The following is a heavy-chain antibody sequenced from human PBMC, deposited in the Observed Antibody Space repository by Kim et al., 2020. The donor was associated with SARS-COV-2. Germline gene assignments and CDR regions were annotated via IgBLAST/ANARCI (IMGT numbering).Heavy chain of an antibody. V-gene: IGHV4-39*01. CDR1: GGSISSSSYY. D-gene: IGHD6-19*01. CDR3: ARNPRIAVAVPFDY. CDR2: IYYSGST. J-gene: IGHJ4*01. Sequence: SETLSLTCTVSGGSISSSSYYWGWIRQPPGKGLEWIGSIYYSGSTYYNPSLKSRVTISVDTSKNQFSLKLSSVTAADTAVYYCARNPRIAVAVPFDYWG.